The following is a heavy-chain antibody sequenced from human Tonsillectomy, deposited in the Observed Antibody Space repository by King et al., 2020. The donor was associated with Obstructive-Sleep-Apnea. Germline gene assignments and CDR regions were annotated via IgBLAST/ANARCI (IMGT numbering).Heavy chain of an antibody. CDR3: ARETPHPAAAYDY. D-gene: IGHD6-13*01. CDR2: IYYSGGT. Sequence: QLQESGPGLVKPSQTLSLTCTVSGGSISSGGYYWSWFRQHPGKGLEWVGYIYYSGGTYYNPSLKRRVTISVYTPKNKFSLKLSSVTAADTAVYYCARETPHPAAAYDYWGQGTLVTVSS. J-gene: IGHJ4*02. V-gene: IGHV4-31*03. CDR1: GGSISSGGYY.